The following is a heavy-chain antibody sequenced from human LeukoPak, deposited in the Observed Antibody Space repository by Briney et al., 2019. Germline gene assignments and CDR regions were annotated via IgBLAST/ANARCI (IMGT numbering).Heavy chain of an antibody. Sequence: GGSLRLSCAASGFTFSSDAMRWVRQAPGKGLEWVSAISGSGGSTYYADSVKGRFTISRDNSKNTLYLQMNSLRAEDTAVYYCAKDMNYYDSSGYWEIYYFDYWGQGTLVTVSS. J-gene: IGHJ4*02. D-gene: IGHD3-22*01. CDR3: AKDMNYYDSSGYWEIYYFDY. CDR1: GFTFSSDA. CDR2: ISGSGGST. V-gene: IGHV3-23*01.